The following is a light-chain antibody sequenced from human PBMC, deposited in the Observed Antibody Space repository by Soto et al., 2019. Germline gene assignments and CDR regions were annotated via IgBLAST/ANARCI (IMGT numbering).Light chain of an antibody. CDR1: QRISSW. Sequence: DIQMTQAPSTLSASVGDRVTITCRASQRISSWLAWYQQKPGKAPKLLIYKASSLESGVPSRFSGSGSGTEFTLTISSLQPDDFETYSCQQYNSYPYTFGQGTKLEIK. V-gene: IGKV1-5*03. CDR3: QQYNSYPYT. J-gene: IGKJ2*01. CDR2: KAS.